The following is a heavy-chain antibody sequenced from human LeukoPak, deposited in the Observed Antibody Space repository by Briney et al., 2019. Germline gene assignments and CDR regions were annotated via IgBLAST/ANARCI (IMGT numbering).Heavy chain of an antibody. CDR1: GFSVRSKY. V-gene: IGHV3-53*01. Sequence: GGSLRLSCAASGFSVRSKYMSWVRRAPGKGLEWVSVLQSVGNTFYADSVKGRFSISRDRSKNTVYLQMDSLRAEDAAVYYCARDAEGEEQMATTYFDLWGQGTLVIVSS. CDR3: ARDAEGEEQMATTYFDL. D-gene: IGHD5-24*01. CDR2: LQSVGNT. J-gene: IGHJ4*02.